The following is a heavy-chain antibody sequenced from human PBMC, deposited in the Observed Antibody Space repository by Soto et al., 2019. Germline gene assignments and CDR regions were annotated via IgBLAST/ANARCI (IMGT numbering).Heavy chain of an antibody. V-gene: IGHV5-51*01. CDR2: IYPSDSDT. D-gene: IGHD3-3*01. CDR3: ARGGVSTRTFDY. Sequence: GESLKLSCKGSGYSFTRYWIGWVRQMPGKGLELMGIIYPSDSDTRYRPSFQGQVTISADKSISSAYLQWSSLRASDTAMYYCARGGVSTRTFDYWGQGTPVTVSS. J-gene: IGHJ4*02. CDR1: GYSFTRYW.